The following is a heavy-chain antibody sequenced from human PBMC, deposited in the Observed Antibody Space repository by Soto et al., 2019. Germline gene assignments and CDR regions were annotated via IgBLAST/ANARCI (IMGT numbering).Heavy chain of an antibody. V-gene: IGHV3-23*01. CDR1: GFTFSNYA. J-gene: IGHJ4*02. D-gene: IGHD2-15*01. CDR3: AKCGGLGTPRGGGSCHYPIDY. CDR2: SDSGGPT. Sequence: EVQLLQSGGGLVQPGGSLRLSCATSGFTFSNYAMSWVRQAPGKGLEWVSGSDSGGPTYYTDSVKGRFTISRDNSKNTLYLQMNSLRAEDTAVYYCAKCGGLGTPRGGGSCHYPIDYWGQGILVTVSS.